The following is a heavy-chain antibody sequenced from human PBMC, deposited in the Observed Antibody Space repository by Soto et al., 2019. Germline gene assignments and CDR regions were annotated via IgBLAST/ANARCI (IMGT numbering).Heavy chain of an antibody. J-gene: IGHJ5*02. Sequence: GGSLRLSCAASGFTVSSNYMSWVRQAPGKGLEWVSIIYTGGSTYYADSVKGRFTISRDNSKNTLYLQMNSLRAEDTAVYYCARDNSGHYYGWFDPWGQGSLVTVSS. V-gene: IGHV3-66*01. CDR2: IYTGGST. D-gene: IGHD3-3*01. CDR1: GFTVSSNY. CDR3: ARDNSGHYYGWFDP.